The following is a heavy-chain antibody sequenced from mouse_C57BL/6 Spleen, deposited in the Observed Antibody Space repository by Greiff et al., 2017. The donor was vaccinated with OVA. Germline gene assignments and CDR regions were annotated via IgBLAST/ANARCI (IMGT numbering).Heavy chain of an antibody. Sequence: VKLMESGAELVKPGASVKISCKASGYAFSSYWMNWVKQRPGKGLEWIGQIYPGDGDTNYNGKFKGKATLTADKSSSTAYMQLSSLTSEDSAVYFCARRDYDGYYAMDYWGQGTSVTVSS. CDR3: ARRDYDGYYAMDY. D-gene: IGHD2-4*01. V-gene: IGHV1-80*01. CDR2: IYPGDGDT. CDR1: GYAFSSYW. J-gene: IGHJ4*01.